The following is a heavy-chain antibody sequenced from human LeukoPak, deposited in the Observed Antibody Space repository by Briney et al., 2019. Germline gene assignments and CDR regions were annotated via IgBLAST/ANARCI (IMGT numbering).Heavy chain of an antibody. J-gene: IGHJ5*02. CDR2: ISYDGSNE. CDR1: GFTFSSYG. CDR3: ARGTRVGANLHTA. D-gene: IGHD4/OR15-4a*01. Sequence: GGSLRLSCAASGFTFSSYGMHWVRQAPGKGLEWVALISYDGSNEYYADSVKGRFTISRDNSKNTLYLQMNSLRAEDTAVYYCARGTRVGANLHTAWGQGTLVTVSS. V-gene: IGHV3-30*03.